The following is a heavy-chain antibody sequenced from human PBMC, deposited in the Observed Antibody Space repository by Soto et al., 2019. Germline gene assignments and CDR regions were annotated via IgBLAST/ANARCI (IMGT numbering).Heavy chain of an antibody. CDR3: ARDPVVVVPAARGPPYGMDV. D-gene: IGHD2-2*01. Sequence: AGGSLRLSCAASGFIFSTFTMHWVRQAPGKGLEWVAVISYDGTNTYYADSVKGRFTISRDNSKNTLDLQMSSLRSEDTAVYYCARDPVVVVPAARGPPYGMDVWGQGTTVTVSS. CDR1: GFIFSTFT. CDR2: ISYDGTNT. J-gene: IGHJ6*02. V-gene: IGHV3-30-3*01.